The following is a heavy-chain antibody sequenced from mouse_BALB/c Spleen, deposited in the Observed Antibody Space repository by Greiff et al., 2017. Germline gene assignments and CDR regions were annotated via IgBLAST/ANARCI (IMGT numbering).Heavy chain of an antibody. CDR1: GYTFTSYW. V-gene: IGHV1S81*02. Sequence: QVQLQQSGAELVKPGASVKLSCKASGYTFTSYWMHWVKQRPGQGLEWIGEINPSNGRTNYNEKFKSKATLTVDKSSSTAYMQLSSLTSEDSAVYYCAREGLYYYGRSYAMDYWGQGTSVTVSS. D-gene: IGHD1-1*01. CDR3: AREGLYYYGRSYAMDY. CDR2: INPSNGRT. J-gene: IGHJ4*01.